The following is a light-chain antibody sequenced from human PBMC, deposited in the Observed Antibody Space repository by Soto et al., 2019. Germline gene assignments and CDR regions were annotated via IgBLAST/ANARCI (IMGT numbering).Light chain of an antibody. CDR3: LQSLQFPLT. Sequence: DLVMTQTPLSLSVTPGQSASISCKSSQTLLHSNGKSYLYWYLQKAGQAPQLLIYEVSNRFSGVPDRFSGSGSGTDFTLKIRRVEAEDVGVYYCLQSLQFPLTFGGGTKVEIK. CDR2: EVS. CDR1: QTLLHSNGKSY. V-gene: IGKV2D-29*01. J-gene: IGKJ4*01.